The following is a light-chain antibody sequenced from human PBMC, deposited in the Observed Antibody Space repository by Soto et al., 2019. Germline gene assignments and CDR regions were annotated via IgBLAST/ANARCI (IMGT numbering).Light chain of an antibody. CDR1: TSNIGSNS. J-gene: IGLJ3*02. Sequence: QAVVTQPPSTSGTPGQRVTISCSGSTSNIGSNSVNWYQQVPGTAPKLLIDSNNQRPSGVPDRFSGSKSGTSASLAISGLQSEDEADYYCAAWDDSLNGHWVFGGGTKLTVL. CDR3: AAWDDSLNGHWV. CDR2: SNN. V-gene: IGLV1-44*01.